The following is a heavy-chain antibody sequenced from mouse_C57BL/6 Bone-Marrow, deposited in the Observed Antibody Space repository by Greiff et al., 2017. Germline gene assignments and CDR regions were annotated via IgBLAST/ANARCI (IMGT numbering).Heavy chain of an antibody. D-gene: IGHD2-1*01. CDR2: IDPENGDT. V-gene: IGHV14-4*01. CDR3: TTLSTFEKFDY. J-gene: IGHJ2*01. CDR1: GFNIKDDY. Sequence: VQLQQSGAELVRPGASVKLSCTASGFNIKDDYMHWVKQRPEQGLEWIGWIDPENGDTEYASKFQGKATITADTSSNTAYLQLSSLKSEDTAVYYSTTLSTFEKFDYWGQGTTLTVSS.